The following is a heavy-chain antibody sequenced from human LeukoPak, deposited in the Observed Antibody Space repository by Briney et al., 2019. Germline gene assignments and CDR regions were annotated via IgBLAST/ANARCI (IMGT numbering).Heavy chain of an antibody. V-gene: IGHV4-4*07. J-gene: IGHJ4*02. CDR3: AGVLRYFDWLTFDY. CDR2: IYTSGST. D-gene: IGHD3-9*01. Sequence: PSETLSLTCTVSGGSISSYYWSWIRQPAGKGLEWIGRIYTSGSTNYNPSLKSRVTMSVDTSKNQFSLKLSSVTAADTAVYYCAGVLRYFDWLTFDYWGQGTLVTVSS. CDR1: GGSISSYY.